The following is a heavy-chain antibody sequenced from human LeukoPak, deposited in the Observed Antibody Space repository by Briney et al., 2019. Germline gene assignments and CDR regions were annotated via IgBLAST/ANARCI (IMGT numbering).Heavy chain of an antibody. CDR3: AKDIGSSTSCPIA. D-gene: IGHD2-2*01. J-gene: IGHJ4*02. Sequence: PGRSLRLSCAASGFTFDDYAMHWVRQAPGKGLEWVSGISWNSGSIGYAVSVKGRFTISRDNAKNSLYLQMNSLRAEDTALYYCAKDIGSSTSCPIAWGQGTLVTVSS. CDR1: GFTFDDYA. CDR2: ISWNSGSI. V-gene: IGHV3-9*01.